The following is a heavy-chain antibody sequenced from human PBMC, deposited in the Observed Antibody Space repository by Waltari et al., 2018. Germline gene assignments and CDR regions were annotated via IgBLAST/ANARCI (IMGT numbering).Heavy chain of an antibody. CDR1: GYSISSGYY. V-gene: IGHV4-38-2*02. J-gene: IGHJ6*03. CDR3: ARAATVVASCRPYYYYYYMDV. Sequence: QVQLQESGPGLVKPSETLSLTCTVSGYSISSGYYWGWIRQPPGKGLEWIGSIYHSGGTSYNPSLQSRVTISADTSKNQFSPQLRSVAAADTAVYYCARAATVVASCRPYYYYYYMDVWGKGTTVTISS. D-gene: IGHD2-15*01. CDR2: IYHSGGT.